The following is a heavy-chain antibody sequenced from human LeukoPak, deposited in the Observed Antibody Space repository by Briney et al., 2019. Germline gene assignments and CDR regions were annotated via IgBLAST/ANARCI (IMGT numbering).Heavy chain of an antibody. CDR2: ISYDGTNK. D-gene: IGHD3-22*01. V-gene: IGHV3-30*18. CDR1: GFTFSSYA. Sequence: GRSLRLSCAASGFTFSSYAMHWVRQAPGKGPEWVAVISYDGTNKLYADSVKGRFTISRDISENTVYLQMNSLRAEDTAVYYCAKGSSSGTVDYWGQGTLVAVSS. CDR3: AKGSSSGTVDY. J-gene: IGHJ4*02.